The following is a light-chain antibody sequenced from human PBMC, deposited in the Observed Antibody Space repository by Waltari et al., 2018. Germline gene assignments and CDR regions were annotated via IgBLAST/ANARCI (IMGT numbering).Light chain of an antibody. V-gene: IGLV2-23*02. Sequence: QSALTQPASVSGTPGQSITLPCTGPTSDVGNYDLVSWYQQPPGKAPKLLICEVIKRPSGVASRFSGSKSGNTASLTISGLQGEDEADYYCCSYAGRGTYVFGSGTKVTVL. CDR1: TSDVGNYDL. CDR2: EVI. J-gene: IGLJ1*01. CDR3: CSYAGRGTYV.